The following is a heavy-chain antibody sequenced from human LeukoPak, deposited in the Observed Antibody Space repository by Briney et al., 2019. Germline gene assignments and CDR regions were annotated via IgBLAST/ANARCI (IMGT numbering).Heavy chain of an antibody. V-gene: IGHV3-33*01. Sequence: GGSLRLSCVASGFSFSKYGMHWVRQAPGKGLQWLAIIWYDGHNKYYADSVKGRFTISRDNSKNTLFLEMNDLKAEDTAVYYCAREWGLIAVAGGPGYWGQGTLVTVSS. J-gene: IGHJ1*01. CDR1: GFSFSKYG. D-gene: IGHD2-21*01. CDR3: AREWGLIAVAGGPGY. CDR2: IWYDGHNK.